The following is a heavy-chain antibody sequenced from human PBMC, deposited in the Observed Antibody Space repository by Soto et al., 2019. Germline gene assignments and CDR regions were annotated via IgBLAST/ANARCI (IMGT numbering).Heavy chain of an antibody. V-gene: IGHV3-33*01. D-gene: IGHD2-15*01. CDR2: IRYDGSNI. J-gene: IGHJ4*02. CDR1: GFTFSGYG. CDR3: ARDGVGGTACWWYLDY. Sequence: QVQLVESGGGVVQPGRSLRLSCVASGFTFSGYGMHWVRQAPGKGLEWVAIIRYDGSNIYYADSVRGRFAISRDNSKNTLFLQMDRLGAEETAVYYCARDGVGGTACWWYLDYWGQGALVTVSS.